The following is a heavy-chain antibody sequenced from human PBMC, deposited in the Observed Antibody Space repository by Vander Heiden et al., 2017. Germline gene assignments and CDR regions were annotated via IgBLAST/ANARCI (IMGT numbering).Heavy chain of an antibody. J-gene: IGHJ6*02. CDR2: ISANNGNT. CDR3: ARYCSSTSCSYYYYGMDV. V-gene: IGHV1-18*01. D-gene: IGHD2-2*01. Sequence: QVQLVQSGAEVKKPGASVKVSCKASGYTFTSYGTSWVRQAHGKGLGWMGWISANNGNTNYAQQLQGRVTMTTDTSTSTAYMVLRSLGSDDTAVYYWARYCSSTSCSYYYYGMDVWGQGTTVTVSS. CDR1: GYTFTSYG.